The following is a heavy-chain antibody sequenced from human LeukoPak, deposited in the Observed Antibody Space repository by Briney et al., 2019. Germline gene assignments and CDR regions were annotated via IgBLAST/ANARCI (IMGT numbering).Heavy chain of an antibody. V-gene: IGHV3-33*01. CDR3: ARGSIRYLYYFDY. Sequence: GGSLRLSCAASGFTFSSYGMHWVRQAPGKGLEWVAVIWCDGSNKYYADSVKGRFTISRDNSKNTLYLQMNSLRAEDTAVYYCARGSIRYLYYFDYWGQGTLVTVSS. CDR2: IWCDGSNK. J-gene: IGHJ4*02. CDR1: GFTFSSYG. D-gene: IGHD3-9*01.